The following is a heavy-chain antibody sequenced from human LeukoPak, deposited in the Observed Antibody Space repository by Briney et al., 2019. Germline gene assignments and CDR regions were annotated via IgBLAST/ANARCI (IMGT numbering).Heavy chain of an antibody. D-gene: IGHD3-3*01. CDR2: IIPILGIA. CDR3: ARGRQNYDFWSGYSHDAFDI. Sequence: ASVKVSCKASGGTFSSYAISWVRQAPGQGLDWMGRIIPILGIANYAQKFQGRVTITADKSTSTAYMELSSLRSEDTAVYYCARGRQNYDFWSGYSHDAFDIWGQGTMVTVSS. J-gene: IGHJ3*02. V-gene: IGHV1-69*04. CDR1: GGTFSSYA.